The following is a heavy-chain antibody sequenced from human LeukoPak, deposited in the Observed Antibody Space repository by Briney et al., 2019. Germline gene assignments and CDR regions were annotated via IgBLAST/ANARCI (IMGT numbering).Heavy chain of an antibody. D-gene: IGHD2-2*01. CDR1: GFTFSSYG. V-gene: IGHV3-30*02. J-gene: IGHJ6*03. CDR3: AKDRCSSTSCYGGGFYYYYMDV. CDR2: IRYDGSNK. Sequence: GGSLRLSCAASGFTFSSYGMHWVRQAPGKGLEWVAFIRYDGSNKSYADSVKGRFTISRDNSKNTLYLQMNSLRAEDTAVYYCAKDRCSSTSCYGGGFYYYYMDVWGKGTTVTVSS.